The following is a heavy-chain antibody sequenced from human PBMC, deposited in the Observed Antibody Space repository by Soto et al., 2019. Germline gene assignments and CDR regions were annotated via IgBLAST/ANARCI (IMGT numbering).Heavy chain of an antibody. CDR3: VGLLGYCSSTSCYRSSYYFDY. CDR2: ISGSGGST. V-gene: IGHV3-23*01. CDR1: GFAFSGYA. Sequence: GGSVRLSCAASGFAFSGYAMSWVRQAPGKGLEWVSAISGSGGSTYYADSVKGRFTISRDNSKNTLYLQMNSLRAEDTAVYYCVGLLGYCSSTSCYRSSYYFDYWGQGTLVTVSS. J-gene: IGHJ4*02. D-gene: IGHD2-2*02.